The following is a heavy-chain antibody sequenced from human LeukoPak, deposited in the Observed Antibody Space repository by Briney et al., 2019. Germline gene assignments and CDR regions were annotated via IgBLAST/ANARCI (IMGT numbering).Heavy chain of an antibody. J-gene: IGHJ4*02. CDR2: ISVSGGGT. V-gene: IGHV3-23*01. D-gene: IGHD2/OR15-2a*01. CDR1: GFTFINCA. CDR3: AIQPPQTSYLFDY. Sequence: PGGSLSLSCAASGFTFINCAMSWVRQAPGKGLEWVSSISVSGGGTYYADSVKGRFTISIDNSKNTLFLQMNSLRAEDTAVYYCAIQPPQTSYLFDYWGQRSVVTVSS.